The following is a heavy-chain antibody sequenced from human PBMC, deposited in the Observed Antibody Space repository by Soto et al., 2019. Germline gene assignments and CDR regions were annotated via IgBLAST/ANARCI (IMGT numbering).Heavy chain of an antibody. Sequence: EVQLVESGGGLVQSGRSLRLSCAASGFTFDHYAMYWVRQAPGKGLECVSAISWNSVTIEYADSVKGRFTISRDNAKKSLYLEMNSLRAEDTAVYYCARESEDLTSNFDYWGQGTLVTVSS. CDR2: ISWNSVTI. CDR1: GFTFDHYA. V-gene: IGHV3-9*01. J-gene: IGHJ4*02. CDR3: ARESEDLTSNFDY.